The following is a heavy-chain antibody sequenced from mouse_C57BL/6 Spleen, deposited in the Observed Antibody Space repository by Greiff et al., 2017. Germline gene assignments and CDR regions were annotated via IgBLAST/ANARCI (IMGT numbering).Heavy chain of an antibody. D-gene: IGHD2-1*01. CDR1: GYTFTSYW. Sequence: QVQLKQPGAELVMPEASVKLSCKASGYTFTSYWMHWVKQRPGQGLEWIGEIDPSDSYTNYNQKFKGKSTLTVDKSSSTAYMQLSSLTSEDSAVYYCARDYGNLFAYWGQGTLVTVSA. V-gene: IGHV1-69*01. CDR3: ARDYGNLFAY. J-gene: IGHJ3*01. CDR2: IDPSDSYT.